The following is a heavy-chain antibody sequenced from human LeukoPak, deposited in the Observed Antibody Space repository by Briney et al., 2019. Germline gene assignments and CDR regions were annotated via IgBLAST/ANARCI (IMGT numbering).Heavy chain of an antibody. D-gene: IGHD5-18*01. J-gene: IGHJ4*02. V-gene: IGHV3-7*01. CDR3: ARDLSGVTGYTYGRGIDY. CDR2: IKKDGSEK. CDR1: GFTFSSYW. Sequence: GGSLRLSCAASGFTFSSYWMSWVRQAPGKGLEWVANIKKDGSEKYYVDSVKGRFTISRDNAKTSLYLQMNSLRAEDTAVHYCARDLSGVTGYTYGRGIDYWGQGTLVTVSS.